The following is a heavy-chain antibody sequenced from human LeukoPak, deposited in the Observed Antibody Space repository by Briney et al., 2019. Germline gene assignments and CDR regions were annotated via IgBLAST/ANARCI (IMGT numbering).Heavy chain of an antibody. D-gene: IGHD3-3*01. CDR1: GGSISSSNW. J-gene: IGHJ5*02. CDR2: IYHSGGT. V-gene: IGHV4-4*02. Sequence: PSETLSLTCAVSGGSISSSNWWSWVRQPPGKGLEWIGEIYHSGGTNYNPSLKSRVTISVDKSKNQFSLKLSSVTAADTAVYYCARRASAGYYDFWSGYYNWFDPWGQGTLVTVSS. CDR3: ARRASAGYYDFWSGYYNWFDP.